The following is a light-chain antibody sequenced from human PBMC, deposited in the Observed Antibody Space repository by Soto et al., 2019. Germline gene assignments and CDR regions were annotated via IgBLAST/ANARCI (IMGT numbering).Light chain of an antibody. CDR1: QSVSSSY. Sequence: EIVLTQSPGTLSLSPGERATLSCRASQSVSSSYLAWYQQKPGQAPRLLIYGASSRATGIPDRFSGSGSGTDFTLTISRLEPEDFAVYYCQRYGSSPLTFGVGSKVAIK. V-gene: IGKV3-20*01. CDR3: QRYGSSPLT. J-gene: IGKJ4*01. CDR2: GAS.